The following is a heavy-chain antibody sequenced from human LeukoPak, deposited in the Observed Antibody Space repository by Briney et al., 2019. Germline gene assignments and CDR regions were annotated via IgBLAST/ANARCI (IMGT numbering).Heavy chain of an antibody. CDR1: GLTFSSYA. CDR2: ISGIGRST. V-gene: IGHV3-23*01. D-gene: IGHD3-22*01. CDR3: AKSAMIVVVITTALDY. J-gene: IGHJ4*02. Sequence: GGSLRLSCAASGLTFSSYAMSWVRQAPGKGLEWVSVISGIGRSTYYTDSVKGRFTISRDNSKNTLYLQMNSLRAEDTAVYYCAKSAMIVVVITTALDYWGQGTLVTVSS.